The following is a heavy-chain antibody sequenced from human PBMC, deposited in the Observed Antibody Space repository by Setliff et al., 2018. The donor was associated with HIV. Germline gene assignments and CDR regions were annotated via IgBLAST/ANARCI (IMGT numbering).Heavy chain of an antibody. CDR1: GGSISRDSFY. CDR3: AGDSGYPSNWFDP. CDR2: IYYSGTT. Sequence: SETLSLTCTVSGGSISRDSFYWGWFRQPPGEDLEWIGSIYYSGTTYYAPSLETRLIISVDTSTNQFSLKLTSVTAADTAMYFCAGDSGYPSNWFDPWGQGILVTVS. J-gene: IGHJ5*02. D-gene: IGHD3-22*01. V-gene: IGHV4-39*02.